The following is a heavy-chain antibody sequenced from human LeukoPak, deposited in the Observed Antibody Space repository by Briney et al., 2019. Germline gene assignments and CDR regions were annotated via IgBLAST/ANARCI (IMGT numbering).Heavy chain of an antibody. D-gene: IGHD1-1*01. J-gene: IGHJ4*02. CDR2: ISSSSSYK. CDR1: GFTFSSYS. Sequence: GGSLRLSCVASGFTFSSYSMNWVRQAPGKGLEWVSSISSSSSYKHYTDSVKGRFTISRDNAKNSLYLQMNSLRAEDTAVYYCARSAAGTYYWGQGTLVTVSS. V-gene: IGHV3-21*01. CDR3: ARSAAGTYY.